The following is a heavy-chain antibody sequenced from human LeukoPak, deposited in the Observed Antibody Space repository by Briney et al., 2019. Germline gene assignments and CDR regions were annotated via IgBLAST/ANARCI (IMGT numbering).Heavy chain of an antibody. CDR1: GFTFSSYA. Sequence: PGGSLRLSCAASGFTFSSYAMSWVRQAPGKGLEWVSAISGSGGSTYYADSVKGRFTISRDNSKNTLYLQMNSLRAEDTAVYYCAKDPVLQKIWFGEDIAFDIWGQGTMVTVSS. V-gene: IGHV3-23*01. D-gene: IGHD3-10*01. CDR3: AKDPVLQKIWFGEDIAFDI. J-gene: IGHJ3*02. CDR2: ISGSGGST.